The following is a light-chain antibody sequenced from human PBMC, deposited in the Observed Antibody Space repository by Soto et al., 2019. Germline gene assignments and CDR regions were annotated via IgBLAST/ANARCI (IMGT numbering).Light chain of an antibody. CDR2: DVN. J-gene: IGLJ1*01. Sequence: QSALTQLPSVSGSPRQSVAIFCTETSSDIGAYNRVSWYQQPPGTAPKLMIYDVNNRPSGVPYRFSGSKSGNTASLTISGLQADDEAEYYCSSFTRRNTYVFGTGTKVTVL. CDR3: SSFTRRNTYV. V-gene: IGLV2-18*02. CDR1: SSDIGAYNR.